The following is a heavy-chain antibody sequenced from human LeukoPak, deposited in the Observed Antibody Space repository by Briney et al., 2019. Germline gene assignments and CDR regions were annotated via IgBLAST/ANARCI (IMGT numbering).Heavy chain of an antibody. CDR1: GGSISSSSYY. Sequence: MSSETLSLTCTVSGGSISSSSYYWGWIRQPPGKGLEWIGSIYYSGGTYYNPSLKSRVTISVDKSKNQFSLKLSSVTAADTAVYYCARDLRGYIAVDPRWGQGTLVTVSS. CDR2: IYYSGGT. CDR3: ARDLRGYIAVDPR. V-gene: IGHV4-39*07. J-gene: IGHJ4*02. D-gene: IGHD6-19*01.